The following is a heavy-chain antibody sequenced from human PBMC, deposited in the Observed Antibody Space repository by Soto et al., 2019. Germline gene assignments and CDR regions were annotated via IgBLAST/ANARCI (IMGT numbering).Heavy chain of an antibody. Sequence: QVQLVQSGPEMKKPGASVKVSCKASGYTFIKYGINWVRHAPGQVLEWMGWISPFSRRTDYTRNFRDRVAMTTDLTPSTVYMELRILRSGDTAMYYCERLRGVAVPAASPEGFSIWGQGTMVTVSS. D-gene: IGHD2-2*01. CDR1: GYTFIKYG. J-gene: IGHJ3*02. V-gene: IGHV1-18*01. CDR2: ISPFSRRT. CDR3: ERLRGVAVPAASPEGFSI.